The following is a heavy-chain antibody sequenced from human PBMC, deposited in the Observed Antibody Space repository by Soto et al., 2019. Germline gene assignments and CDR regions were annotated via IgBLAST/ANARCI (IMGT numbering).Heavy chain of an antibody. CDR3: ARDRGYDATDYYYNAMDV. CDR2: IRGFSPYT. J-gene: IGHJ6*02. Sequence: EVQLVESGGGLVKPGGSLRLSCVASGFTFRTYTMNWVRQAPGKGLEWVSGIRGFSPYTFYAESVKGRFTISRDNAKNSRYLEMNSLGVEDRAVYYCARDRGYDATDYYYNAMDVWAQGTTVTVSS. D-gene: IGHD2-15*01. V-gene: IGHV3-21*01. CDR1: GFTFRTYT.